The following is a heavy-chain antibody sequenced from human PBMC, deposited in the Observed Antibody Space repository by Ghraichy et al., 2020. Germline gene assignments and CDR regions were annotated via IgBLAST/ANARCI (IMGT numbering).Heavy chain of an antibody. CDR2: IYASGST. CDR3: AGGYCSGGSCYSVYFHH. V-gene: IGHV3-53*01. Sequence: GGSLRLSCAASGFGVSTNYLNWVRQAPGKGLEWVSVIYASGSTYYADSVKGRFTISRDNSENALYLQMNSLRAEDTAVYYCAGGYCSGGSCYSVYFHHWGQGTLVTVSS. CDR1: GFGVSTNY. J-gene: IGHJ1*01. D-gene: IGHD2-15*01.